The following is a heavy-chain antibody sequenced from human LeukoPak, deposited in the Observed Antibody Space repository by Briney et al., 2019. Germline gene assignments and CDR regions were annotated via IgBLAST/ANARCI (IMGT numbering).Heavy chain of an antibody. J-gene: IGHJ6*04. Sequence: ASVKVSCKASGYTFTGYYVHWVRQAPGQRLEWIGWITPNSGRTNYAQKFQGWVTMTRDTSNSTAYMELSRLRSDDTAVYYCARRSIAAAGTNYGTDAWGKGTTVTVSS. D-gene: IGHD6-13*01. CDR1: GYTFTGYY. CDR2: ITPNSGRT. CDR3: ARRSIAAAGTNYGTDA. V-gene: IGHV1-2*04.